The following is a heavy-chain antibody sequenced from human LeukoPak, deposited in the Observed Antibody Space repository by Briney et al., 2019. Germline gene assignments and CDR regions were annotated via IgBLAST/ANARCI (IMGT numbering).Heavy chain of an antibody. CDR2: IKEDGSRI. Sequence: GGSLRLSCAGTGFTYSNYWMNWVRQARGKGLEGVANIKEDGSRINYVDSVKGRFTISRDNAKNSVYLQMDNLRAEDTAVYYCVGSSGWLFDYWGQGILVAVSS. V-gene: IGHV3-7*01. D-gene: IGHD6-19*01. CDR1: GFTYSNYW. CDR3: VGSSGWLFDY. J-gene: IGHJ4*02.